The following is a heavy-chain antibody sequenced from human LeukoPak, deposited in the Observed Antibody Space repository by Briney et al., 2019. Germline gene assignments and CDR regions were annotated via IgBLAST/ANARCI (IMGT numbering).Heavy chain of an antibody. D-gene: IGHD3-10*01. V-gene: IGHV4-4*07. CDR3: ARRTGGNYGSGSYYLDAFDI. J-gene: IGHJ3*02. Sequence: SETLSLTCTVSGGSISGFYWSWIRQPAGKTLEWIGRVYISGNIIYNPSLKSRVTMSLDTSKNQFSLNLSSVTAADTAVYYCARRTGGNYGSGSYYLDAFDIWGQGTMVTVSS. CDR2: VYISGNI. CDR1: GGSISGFY.